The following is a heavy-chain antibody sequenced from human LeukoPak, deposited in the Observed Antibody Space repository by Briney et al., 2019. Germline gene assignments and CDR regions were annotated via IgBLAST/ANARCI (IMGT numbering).Heavy chain of an antibody. CDR1: GYTFTGYY. Sequence: ASVKVSCKASGYTFTGYYMHWVRQAPGQGLEWVGWINPNSGGTNYAQKFQGRVTMTRDTSISTAYMELSRLKSDDTAVYYCARGILQQLVIGWYFDLWGRGTLVTVSS. CDR2: INPNSGGT. CDR3: ARGILQQLVIGWYFDL. J-gene: IGHJ2*01. D-gene: IGHD6-13*01. V-gene: IGHV1-2*02.